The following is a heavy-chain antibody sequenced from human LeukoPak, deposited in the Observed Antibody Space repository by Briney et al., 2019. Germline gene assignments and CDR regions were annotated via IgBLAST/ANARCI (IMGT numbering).Heavy chain of an antibody. Sequence: PSETLSLTCTVSGGSISSYYWSWIRQPAEKGLEWIGRIYTSGSTNYNPSLKSRVTMSVDTPKNQFSLKLSTVTAADTAVYYCARDNVVTPFYYYMDVWGKGTTVTVSS. CDR1: GGSISSYY. CDR3: ARDNVVTPFYYYMDV. D-gene: IGHD3-22*01. CDR2: IYTSGST. V-gene: IGHV4-4*07. J-gene: IGHJ6*03.